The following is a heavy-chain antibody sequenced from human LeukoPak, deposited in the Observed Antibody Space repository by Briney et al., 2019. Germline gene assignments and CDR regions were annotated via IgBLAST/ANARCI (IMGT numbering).Heavy chain of an antibody. V-gene: IGHV3-48*01. CDR1: GFTFSSYS. CDR2: ISSSSSTI. CDR3: ARENSITIFGVVIQPRGYFDY. Sequence: GGSLRLSCAASGFTFSSYSMNWVRQAPGKGLEWVSYISSSSSTIYYADSVKGRFTIPRGNAKNSLYLQMNSLRAEDTALYYCARENSITIFGVVIQPRGYFDYWGQGTLVTVSS. J-gene: IGHJ4*02. D-gene: IGHD3-3*01.